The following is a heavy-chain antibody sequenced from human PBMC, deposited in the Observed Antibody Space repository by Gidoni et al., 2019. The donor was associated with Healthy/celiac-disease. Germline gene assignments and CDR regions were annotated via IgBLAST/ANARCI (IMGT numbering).Heavy chain of an antibody. J-gene: IGHJ2*01. CDR1: GFTFSSYS. V-gene: IGHV3-21*01. D-gene: IGHD3-10*01. CDR3: ARPREGIRYFDL. CDR2: ISSSSSYI. Sequence: EVQLVESGGGLVKPGGSLSLSCAASGFTFSSYSMNWVRQAPGKGLEWVSSISSSSSYIYYADSVKGRFTISRDNAKNSLYLQMNSLRAEDTAVYYCARPREGIRYFDLWGRGTLVTVSS.